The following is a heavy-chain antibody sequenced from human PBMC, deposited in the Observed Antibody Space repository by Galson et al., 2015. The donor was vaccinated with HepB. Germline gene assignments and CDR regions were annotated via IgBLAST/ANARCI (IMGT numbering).Heavy chain of an antibody. D-gene: IGHD2-21*01. J-gene: IGHJ4*02. CDR2: LSGSGQST. CDR3: AKLVIQGPKGSAGAFDH. V-gene: IGHV3-23*01. CDR1: GFTLSSFA. Sequence: SLRLSCAASGFTLSSFAMSWVRQAPGKGLEWVSSLSGSGQSTYYADSVKGRFTISRDNSKNTFSLQMSRLRAEDTAVYYCAKLVIQGPKGSAGAFDHWGQGTLVAVSS.